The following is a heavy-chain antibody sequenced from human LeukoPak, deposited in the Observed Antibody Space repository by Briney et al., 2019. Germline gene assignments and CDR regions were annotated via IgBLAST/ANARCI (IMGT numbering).Heavy chain of an antibody. CDR2: IYTSGST. V-gene: IGHV4-61*02. Sequence: PSETLSLTCTVSGGSISSGSYYWSWIRQPAGKGLEWIGRIYTSGSTNYNPSLKSRVTISVDTSKNQFSLKLSSVTAADTAVYYCARLRVVAATPGWFDPWGQGTLVTVSS. CDR1: GGSISSGSYY. D-gene: IGHD2-15*01. CDR3: ARLRVVAATPGWFDP. J-gene: IGHJ5*02.